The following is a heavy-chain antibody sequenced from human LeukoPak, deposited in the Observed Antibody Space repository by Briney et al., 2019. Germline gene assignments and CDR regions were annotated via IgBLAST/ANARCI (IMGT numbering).Heavy chain of an antibody. Sequence: GGSLRLSCAASGFTLSDYNMNWVRQSPEKGLGWVSSITSGTTYIYYADSVRGRFTLSRDNAKNSLYLQMNSLRAEDTAVYYCARWPYSSSYYFDYWGQGTLVTVSS. J-gene: IGHJ4*02. CDR1: GFTLSDYN. CDR2: ITSGTTYI. V-gene: IGHV3-21*01. D-gene: IGHD6-6*01. CDR3: ARWPYSSSYYFDY.